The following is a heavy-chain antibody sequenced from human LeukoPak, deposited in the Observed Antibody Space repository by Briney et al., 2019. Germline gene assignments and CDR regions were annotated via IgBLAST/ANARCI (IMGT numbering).Heavy chain of an antibody. CDR1: GYTFTSYD. Sequence: ASVKVSCKASGYTFTSYDINWVRQATGQGLEWMGWMNPNSGNTGYAQKFQGRVTMTRNTSISTVYMELSSLRSEDTAVYYCARTLTTYYYDSSGYSHAFDIWGQGTMVTVSS. CDR3: ARTLTTYYYDSSGYSHAFDI. CDR2: MNPNSGNT. J-gene: IGHJ3*02. D-gene: IGHD3-22*01. V-gene: IGHV1-8*01.